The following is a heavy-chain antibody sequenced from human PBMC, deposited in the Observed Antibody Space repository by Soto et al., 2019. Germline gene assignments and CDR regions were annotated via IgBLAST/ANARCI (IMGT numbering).Heavy chain of an antibody. CDR1: GSAVRSCS. V-gene: IGHV1-69*13. CDR3: ARDPCT. J-gene: IGHJ5*01. Sequence: SVKGSGRALGSAVRSCSISEVRQAPGQGLEWMGGIIPIFGTANYAQKFQGRVTITADESTSTAYMELSSLRSEDTAVYYCARDPCTLGQ. CDR2: IIPIFGTA.